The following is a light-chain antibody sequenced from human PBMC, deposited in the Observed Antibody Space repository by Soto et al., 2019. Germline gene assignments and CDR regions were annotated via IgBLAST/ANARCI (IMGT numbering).Light chain of an antibody. V-gene: IGKV1-5*03. CDR1: ESISNW. J-gene: IGKJ1*01. CDR3: QQYNSYSPR. CDR2: KAS. Sequence: DIQMTQSPSTLSASVGDRVTITCRASESISNWLAWYQQKPGTAPKVPIYKASNLERGVPSRFSGSGSGTEFTLSISSLQPDDFATYYCQQYNSYSPRFGQGTKVDIK.